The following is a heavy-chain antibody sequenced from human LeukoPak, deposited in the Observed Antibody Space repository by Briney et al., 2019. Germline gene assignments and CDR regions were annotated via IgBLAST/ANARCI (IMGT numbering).Heavy chain of an antibody. CDR2: IYYSGST. Sequence: NSSETLSLSCTVSGGSISSSSYYWGWIRQPPGKGLEWIGSIYYSGSTYYNPSLKSRVTISVDTSKNQFSLKLSSVTAADTAVYYCASRGHSETRMTSITIFGVVTIGLGLFDYWGQGTLVTVSS. CDR3: ASRGHSETRMTSITIFGVVTIGLGLFDY. CDR1: GGSISSSSYY. V-gene: IGHV4-39*01. D-gene: IGHD3-3*01. J-gene: IGHJ4*02.